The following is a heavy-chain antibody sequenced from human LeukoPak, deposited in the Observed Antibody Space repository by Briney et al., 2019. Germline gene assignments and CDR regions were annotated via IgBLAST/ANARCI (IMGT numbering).Heavy chain of an antibody. CDR1: GFTFSDYW. Sequence: GGSLRLSCAASGFTFSDYWMSWVRQSPGKGLEWVANIKHDGSEKYYVDSVKGRFTISRDNAKNSLYLQMNSLRAEDTAVYSCARDSLRYCSGDSCYYNYWGQGTLVTVSS. J-gene: IGHJ4*02. CDR2: IKHDGSEK. CDR3: ARDSLRYCSGDSCYYNY. V-gene: IGHV3-7*01. D-gene: IGHD2-15*01.